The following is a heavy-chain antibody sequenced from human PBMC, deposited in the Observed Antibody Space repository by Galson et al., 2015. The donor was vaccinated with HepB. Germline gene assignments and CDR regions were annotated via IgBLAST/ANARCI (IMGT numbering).Heavy chain of an antibody. V-gene: IGHV3-30*04. CDR1: GFTFSSYA. CDR3: ARGGRLIDP. CDR2: ISYDGSNK. Sequence: SLRLSCAASGFTFSSYAMHWVRQAPGKGLEWVAVISYDGSNKYYADSVKGRFTISRDNSKNTLYLQMNSLRAEDTAVYYCARGGRLIDPWGQGTLVTVSS. D-gene: IGHD3-16*01. J-gene: IGHJ5*02.